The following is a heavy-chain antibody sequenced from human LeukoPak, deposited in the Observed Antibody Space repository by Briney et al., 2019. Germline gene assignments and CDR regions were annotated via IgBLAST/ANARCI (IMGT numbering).Heavy chain of an antibody. J-gene: IGHJ5*02. CDR2: MYGNGNT. CDR1: GFSVSKNY. V-gene: IGHV3-66*01. CDR3: ARATSGRVVGDTSDWFDP. Sequence: GGSLRLSCAASGFSVSKNYMIWVRQSPGRWLEWVSIMYGNGNTYYADSVKGRFTISRDDSKNTLYLQMNNLRAEDTALYYCARATSGRVVGDTSDWFDPWGQGTLVTVSS. D-gene: IGHD6-19*01.